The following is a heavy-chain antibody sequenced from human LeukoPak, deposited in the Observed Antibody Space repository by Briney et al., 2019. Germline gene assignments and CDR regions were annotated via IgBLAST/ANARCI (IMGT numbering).Heavy chain of an antibody. D-gene: IGHD1-26*01. CDR3: AKDRESIVGATSFDY. CDR2: ISGSGGST. CDR1: GFTFSSYA. V-gene: IGHV3-23*01. J-gene: IGHJ4*02. Sequence: GASLRLSCAASGFTFSSYAMSWVRQAPGKGLEWVSAISGSGGSTYYADSVKGRFTISRDNSKNTLYLQMNSLRAEDTAVYYCAKDRESIVGATSFDYWAREPWSPSPQ.